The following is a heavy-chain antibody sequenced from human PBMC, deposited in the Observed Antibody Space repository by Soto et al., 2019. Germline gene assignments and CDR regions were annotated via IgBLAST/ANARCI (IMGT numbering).Heavy chain of an antibody. CDR1: GFTFSSYA. J-gene: IGHJ4*02. D-gene: IGHD2-2*01. CDR2: ISYDGSNK. V-gene: IGHV3-30-3*01. Sequence: GGSLRLSCASSGFTFSSYAMHLVRQAPGKGLEWVAVISYDGSNKYYADSVKGRFTISRDNSKNTLYLQMNSLRAEDTAVYYCARFCISTSCYASFDYWGQGTLVTVSS. CDR3: ARFCISTSCYASFDY.